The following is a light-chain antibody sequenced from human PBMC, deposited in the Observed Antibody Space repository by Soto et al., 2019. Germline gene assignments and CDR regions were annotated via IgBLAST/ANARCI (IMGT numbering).Light chain of an antibody. Sequence: EIVLTQSPATLSLSPGERATLSCRASQSVSSYLAWYQQKPGQAPRLLIYDASTRATGIPARFSGSGSGTEFTLTISSLQSEDFAVYCCQQYNNWLALTFGGGTKVDI. CDR2: DAS. CDR1: QSVSSY. CDR3: QQYNNWLALT. J-gene: IGKJ4*01. V-gene: IGKV3-15*01.